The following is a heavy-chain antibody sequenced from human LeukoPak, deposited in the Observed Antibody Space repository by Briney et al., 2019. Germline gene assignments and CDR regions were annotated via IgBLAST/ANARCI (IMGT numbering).Heavy chain of an antibody. CDR1: GFTFSSHA. D-gene: IGHD6-13*01. V-gene: IGHV3-30*04. Sequence: PGRSLRLSCAASGFTFSSHAMHWVRQAPGKGLEWVAVISYDGSNKYYADSVKGRFTISRDNSKNTLYLQMNSLRAEDTAVYFCAKAVGYSSNWYLDYWGQGTLVTVSS. CDR3: AKAVGYSSNWYLDY. J-gene: IGHJ4*02. CDR2: ISYDGSNK.